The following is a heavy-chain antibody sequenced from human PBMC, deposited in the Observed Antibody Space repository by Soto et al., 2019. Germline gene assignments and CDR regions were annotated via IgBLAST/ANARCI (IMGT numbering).Heavy chain of an antibody. D-gene: IGHD6-6*01. Sequence: GGALRLSDSASGDTYSRYAMGWVRKAPGKGLGWVSAIRCSGGSTYYADSVKGRFTIARDNSKNTLYLQMSSLRAEGTAVYHCAKVFQARSFDYWGQGMLVLVSS. CDR1: GDTYSRYA. CDR3: AKVFQARSFDY. J-gene: IGHJ4*02. CDR2: IRCSGGST. V-gene: IGHV3-23*01.